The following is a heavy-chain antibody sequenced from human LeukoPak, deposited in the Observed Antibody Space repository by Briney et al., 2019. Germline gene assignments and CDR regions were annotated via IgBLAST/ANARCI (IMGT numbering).Heavy chain of an antibody. CDR1: GGSISSYY. J-gene: IGHJ5*02. CDR2: IYYSGST. CDR3: ARDLEYYYDSSTFDP. Sequence: SETLSLTCTVSGGSISSYYWSWIRQPPGKGLEWIGYIYYSGSTNYNPSLKSRVTMSVGTSKNQFSLKLSSVTAADTAVYYCARDLEYYYDSSTFDPWGQGTLVTVSS. D-gene: IGHD3-22*01. V-gene: IGHV4-59*12.